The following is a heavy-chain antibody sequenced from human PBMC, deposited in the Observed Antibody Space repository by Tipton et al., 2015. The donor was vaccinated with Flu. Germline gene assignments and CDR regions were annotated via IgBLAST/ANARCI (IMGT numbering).Heavy chain of an antibody. Sequence: SLRLSCAASGFTFDDYTMHWVRQAPGKGLEWVSLISWDGGSTYYADSVKGRFTISRDNSKNSLYLQMNSLRTEDTALYYCAKDSVAVAGTGYYYYGMDVWGQGTTVTVSS. V-gene: IGHV3-43*01. CDR1: GFTFDDYT. D-gene: IGHD6-19*01. J-gene: IGHJ6*02. CDR2: ISWDGGST. CDR3: AKDSVAVAGTGYYYYGMDV.